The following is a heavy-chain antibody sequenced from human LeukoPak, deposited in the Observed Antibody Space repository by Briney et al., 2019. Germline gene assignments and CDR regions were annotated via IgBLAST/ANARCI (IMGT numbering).Heavy chain of an antibody. CDR1: GYTFTSYD. J-gene: IGHJ6*02. CDR3: ARDGSQYYYGSGSYYIQAHYYYYGMDV. D-gene: IGHD3-10*01. V-gene: IGHV1-8*01. Sequence: ASVKVSCKASGYTFTSYDINWVRQATGQGLEWMGWMNPNSGNTGYAQKFQGRVTMTRNTSISTAYMELSSLRSEDTAVYYCARDGSQYYYGSGSYYIQAHYYYYGMDVWGQGTTVTVSS. CDR2: MNPNSGNT.